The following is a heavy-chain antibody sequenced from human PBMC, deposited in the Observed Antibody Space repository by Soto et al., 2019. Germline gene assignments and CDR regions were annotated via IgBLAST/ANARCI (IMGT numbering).Heavy chain of an antibody. J-gene: IGHJ3*02. CDR3: AREQTRPVAFDI. CDR2: INHSGST. CDR1: GGSFSGYY. V-gene: IGHV4-34*01. Sequence: PSETLSLTCAVYGGSFSGYYWSWIRQPPGKGLEWIGEINHSGSTNYNASLKSRVTISVDTSKNQFSLKLSSVTAADTAVYYCAREQTRPVAFDIWGQGTMVTVSS. D-gene: IGHD2-2*01.